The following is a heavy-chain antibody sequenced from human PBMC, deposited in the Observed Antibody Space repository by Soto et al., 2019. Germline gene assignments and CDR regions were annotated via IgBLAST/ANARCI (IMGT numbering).Heavy chain of an antibody. CDR2: IYSGGST. Sequence: EVQLVESGGGLVQPGGSLRPSCAASGVTVSSNYMSWVRQAPGKGLEWVSVIYSGGSTYYADSVKGRFTISRENSKNTLYLQMNSLRAKDTAVYYCARHGYNYGGGYFDYWGQGTLVTVSS. D-gene: IGHD5-18*01. CDR1: GVTVSSNY. J-gene: IGHJ4*02. CDR3: ARHGYNYGGGYFDY. V-gene: IGHV3-66*04.